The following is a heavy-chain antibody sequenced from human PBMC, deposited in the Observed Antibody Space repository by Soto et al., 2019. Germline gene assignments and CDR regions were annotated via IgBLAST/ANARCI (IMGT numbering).Heavy chain of an antibody. CDR2: IKQDGSEK. Sequence: GSLRLSCAASGVTFSSYWMSWVRQAPGKGLEWVANIKQDGSEKYYVDSVKGRFTISRDNAKNSLYLQMNSLRAEDTAVYYCARDQGSKKYYYYGMDVWGKGTTGTVSS. CDR1: GVTFSSYW. CDR3: ARDQGSKKYYYYGMDV. V-gene: IGHV3-7*01. J-gene: IGHJ6*04. D-gene: IGHD2-2*01.